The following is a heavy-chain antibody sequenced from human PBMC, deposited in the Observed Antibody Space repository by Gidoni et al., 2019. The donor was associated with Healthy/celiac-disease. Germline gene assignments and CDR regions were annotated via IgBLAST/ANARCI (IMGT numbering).Heavy chain of an antibody. Sequence: QVQLQQWGAGLLKPSETLSLTCAVYGGSFSGYYWSWIRQPPGKGLEWIGEINHSGSTNYNPSLKSRVTISVDTSKNQFSLKLSSVTAADTAVYYCARGYRFRPQWLASPFDYWGQGTLVTVSS. CDR2: INHSGST. J-gene: IGHJ4*02. CDR3: ARGYRFRPQWLASPFDY. V-gene: IGHV4-34*01. D-gene: IGHD6-19*01. CDR1: GGSFSGYY.